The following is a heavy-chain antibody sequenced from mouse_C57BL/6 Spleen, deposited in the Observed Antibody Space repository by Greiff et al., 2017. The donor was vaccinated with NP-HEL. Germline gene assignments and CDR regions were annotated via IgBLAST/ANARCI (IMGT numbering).Heavy chain of an antibody. V-gene: IGHV1-26*01. Sequence: EVQLQQSGPELVKPGASVKISCKASGYTFTDYYMNWVKQSHGKSLEWIGDINPNNGGTSYNQKFKGKATLTVDKSSSTAYMELRSLTSEDSAVYYCARRPRLYYYGSSYYFDYWGQGTTLTVSS. D-gene: IGHD1-1*01. CDR3: ARRPRLYYYGSSYYFDY. J-gene: IGHJ2*01. CDR1: GYTFTDYY. CDR2: INPNNGGT.